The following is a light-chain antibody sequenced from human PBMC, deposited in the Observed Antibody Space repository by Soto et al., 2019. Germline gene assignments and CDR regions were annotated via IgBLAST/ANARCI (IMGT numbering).Light chain of an antibody. V-gene: IGKV3-20*01. J-gene: IGKJ2*01. CDR2: GAS. CDR1: QSVSSSY. Sequence: EIVLTQSPGTLSLSPGERATLSCRASQSVSSSYLAWYQQKPGQAPRLLIHGASSRATGIPDRFSGSGSGTDFTLTISNLQSEDFAPYYRQHYSGRPPVFVPGTKV. CDR3: QHYSGRPPV.